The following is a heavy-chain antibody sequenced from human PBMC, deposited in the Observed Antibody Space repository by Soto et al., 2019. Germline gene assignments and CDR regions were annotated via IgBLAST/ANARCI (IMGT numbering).Heavy chain of an antibody. V-gene: IGHV4-31*03. D-gene: IGHD3-16*02. CDR2: IYYSGST. CDR3: ARGKLSDYVWGSYRYHFDY. CDR1: GGSISSGGYS. J-gene: IGHJ4*02. Sequence: SETLSLTCTVSGGSISSGGYSWSWIRQHPGKGLEWIGYIYYSGSTYYNPSLKSRVTISVDTSKNQFSLKLSSVTAADTAVYYCARGKLSDYVWGSYRYHFDYWGQGTVVTVSS.